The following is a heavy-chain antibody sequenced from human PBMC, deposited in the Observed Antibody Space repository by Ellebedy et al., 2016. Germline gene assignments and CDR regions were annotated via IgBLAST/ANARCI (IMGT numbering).Heavy chain of an antibody. CDR2: INPSGGST. J-gene: IGHJ4*02. Sequence: GGSLRLSCAASGYTLTSYYIHWVRQAPGQGLEWMGIINPSGGSTNYAQKLQGRVTMTRDTSTSTVYMWLSSLRSEDTAVYYCARSFYASGSYPAFDYWGQGTLVTVSS. D-gene: IGHD3-10*01. V-gene: IGHV1-46*04. CDR3: ARSFYASGSYPAFDY. CDR1: GYTLTSYY.